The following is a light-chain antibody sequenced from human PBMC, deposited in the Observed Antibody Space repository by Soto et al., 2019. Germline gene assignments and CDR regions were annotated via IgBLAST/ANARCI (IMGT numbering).Light chain of an antibody. CDR3: SSYTTSSTRV. J-gene: IGLJ1*01. V-gene: IGLV2-14*01. CDR2: EVT. CDR1: SSDVGIYNY. Sequence: QSALTQPASVSGSPGQSIAISCTGSSSDVGIYNYVSWYQQHPGKVPKLIIYEVTNRPSGVSNRFSGSKSGNTASLTISGLQAEGEADYYCSSYTTSSTRVFGTGTKLTVL.